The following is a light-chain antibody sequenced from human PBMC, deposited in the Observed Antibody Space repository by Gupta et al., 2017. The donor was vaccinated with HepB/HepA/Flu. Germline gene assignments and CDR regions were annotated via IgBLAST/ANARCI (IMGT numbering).Light chain of an antibody. Sequence: QSALTQPAPVSGSPGQSITISCTGTSSDVSWYQQHPGKAPKLMIYAVSIRPQRVSYRFSGSKSGDTASLTISELQADDEADYYCSSFTGSSTLALFGGGTKVTVL. CDR2: AVS. CDR1: SSDV. J-gene: IGLJ2*01. CDR3: SSFTGSSTLAL. V-gene: IGLV2-14*03.